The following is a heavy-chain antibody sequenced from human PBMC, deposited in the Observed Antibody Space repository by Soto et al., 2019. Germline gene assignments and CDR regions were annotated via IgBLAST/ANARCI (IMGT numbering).Heavy chain of an antibody. D-gene: IGHD6-19*01. J-gene: IGHJ4*02. V-gene: IGHV4-59*01. CDR3: ARGAVSYSFDY. CDR2: IYYSGST. CDR1: GGSISSYY. Sequence: QVQLQESGTGLVKPSETLSLTCTVSGGSISSYYWSWIRQPPGKGLEWIGYIYYSGSTNYNPSLKSRVTISVDTSKNQFSLKLSSVTAADTAVYYCARGAVSYSFDYWGQGTLVTVSS.